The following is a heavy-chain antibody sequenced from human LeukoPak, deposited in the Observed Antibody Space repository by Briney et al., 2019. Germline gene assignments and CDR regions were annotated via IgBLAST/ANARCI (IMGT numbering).Heavy chain of an antibody. V-gene: IGHV3-48*01. CDR3: ARPAPGTYSTFDY. Sequence: VGSLRLSRAASGFVFSSYTMNWVRQAPGKGLEWVSYISNTGNALSYADSVKGRFTISRDNAKNSLYLQMNSLRAEDSAVYYCARPAPGTYSTFDYWGPGTLVTVSS. CDR1: GFVFSSYT. D-gene: IGHD6-13*01. J-gene: IGHJ4*02. CDR2: ISNTGNAL.